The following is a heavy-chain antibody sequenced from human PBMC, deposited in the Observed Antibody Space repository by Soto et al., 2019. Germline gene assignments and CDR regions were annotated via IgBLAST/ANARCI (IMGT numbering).Heavy chain of an antibody. J-gene: IGHJ5*02. CDR2: INPSGGST. D-gene: IGHD3-3*01. CDR1: GYTFTSYY. Sequence: ASVKVSCKASGYTFTSYYMHWVRQAPGQGLEWMGIINPSGGSTSYAQKFQGRVTMTRDTSTSTVYMELSSLRSEDTAVYYCARCNSESSYDFWSGYLLDPWGQGTLVTVSS. CDR3: ARCNSESSYDFWSGYLLDP. V-gene: IGHV1-46*01.